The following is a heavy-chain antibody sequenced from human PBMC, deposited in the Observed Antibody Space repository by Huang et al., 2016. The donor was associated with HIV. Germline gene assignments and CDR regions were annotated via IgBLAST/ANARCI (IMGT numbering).Heavy chain of an antibody. J-gene: IGHJ6*03. CDR3: ARGGGIQLWLLGYYYMDV. Sequence: QVQLVQSGAEVKKPGASVKVSCKASGYTFSSFGISWVRQAPGQGLEWVGWSGVYNGNTKFAQKFQGRLTMTTDTSTSTAYMELRSLRSDDTAVYYCARGGGIQLWLLGYYYMDVWGNGTTVTVSS. D-gene: IGHD5-18*01. CDR2: SGVYNGNT. V-gene: IGHV1-18*01. CDR1: GYTFSSFG.